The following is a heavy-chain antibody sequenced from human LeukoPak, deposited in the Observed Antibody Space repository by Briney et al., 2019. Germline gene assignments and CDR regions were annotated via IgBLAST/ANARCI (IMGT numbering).Heavy chain of an antibody. D-gene: IGHD6-19*01. CDR1: GYTFTSYY. J-gene: IGHJ6*03. CDR3: ASSTPQRLLDKYYYYYYMDV. Sequence: ASVKVSCKASGYTFTSYYMHWVRQAPGQGLEWMGIINPSGGSTSYAQKFQGRVTMTRDMSTSTVYMGLSSLRSEDTAVYYCASSTPQRLLDKYYYYYYMDVWGKGTTVTISS. CDR2: INPSGGST. V-gene: IGHV1-46*01.